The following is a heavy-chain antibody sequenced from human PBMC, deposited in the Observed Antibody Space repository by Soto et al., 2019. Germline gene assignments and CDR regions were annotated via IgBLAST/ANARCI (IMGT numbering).Heavy chain of an antibody. V-gene: IGHV1-69*01. CDR2: IIPIFETA. J-gene: IGHJ4*02. D-gene: IGHD2-15*01. CDR3: AVGDRASRIGNH. CDR1: GGTFSSHA. Sequence: QVHLVQSGAEVTKAGSSVKVSCKASGGTFSSHAFSWVRQAPGQGLEWVGGIIPIFETANYAQEFQGRVTISADEATNTVNLELNNLRTDDTGLYFGAVGDRASRIGNHRGPGTQVTVS.